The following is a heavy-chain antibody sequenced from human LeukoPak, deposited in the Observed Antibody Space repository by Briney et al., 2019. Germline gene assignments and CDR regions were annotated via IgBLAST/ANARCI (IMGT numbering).Heavy chain of an antibody. D-gene: IGHD2-2*01. Sequence: GESLKISCKGSGYKFTTYWIGWVRQMPGKGLEWMGNINPGDSDTRYNPSFQGQVTISADNSISTAYLQWSSLKASDTAMYYCARHPDCTRTSCYVDYYGIDVWGQGTTVTVSS. CDR3: ARHPDCTRTSCYVDYYGIDV. CDR2: INPGDSDT. J-gene: IGHJ6*02. V-gene: IGHV5-51*01. CDR1: GYKFTTYW.